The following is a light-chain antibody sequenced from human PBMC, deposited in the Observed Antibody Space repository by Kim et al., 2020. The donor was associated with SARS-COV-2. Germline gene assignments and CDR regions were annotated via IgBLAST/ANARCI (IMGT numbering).Light chain of an antibody. Sequence: GKTVAISCPRSSSSIAINYVQWYQQRPGSAPTTVIYKDNQRPSGVPDRFSGFIESSSHSASLTISGLKTEDEADYSCQSYDATNRVFGGGTQLTVL. J-gene: IGLJ3*02. CDR3: QSYDATNRV. CDR2: KDN. CDR1: SSSIAINY. V-gene: IGLV6-57*03.